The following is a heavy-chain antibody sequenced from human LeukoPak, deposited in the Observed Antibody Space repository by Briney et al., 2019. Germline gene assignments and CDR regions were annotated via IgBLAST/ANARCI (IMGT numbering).Heavy chain of an antibody. D-gene: IGHD6-13*01. CDR3: ARVAAGIGFFQH. CDR2: IYYSGST. V-gene: IGHV4-59*01. J-gene: IGHJ1*01. CDR1: GGSISSYY. Sequence: PSETLSLPFPVSGGSISSYYWSWIRPPPGKGLEWIGYIYYSGSTNYNPSLKSRVTISVDTSKNQFSLKLSSVTAADTAVYYCARVAAGIGFFQHWGQGTLVTVSS.